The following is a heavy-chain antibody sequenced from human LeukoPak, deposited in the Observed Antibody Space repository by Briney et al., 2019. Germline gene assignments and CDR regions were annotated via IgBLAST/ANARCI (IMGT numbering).Heavy chain of an antibody. CDR2: IKQDGSEK. V-gene: IGHV3-7*03. D-gene: IGHD5-24*01. CDR1: GFTFTTYW. J-gene: IGHJ4*02. CDR3: ARDAEMATISGYFDY. Sequence: PGGSLRLSCTTSGFTFTTYWMSWVRQAPGKGLEWVANIKQDGSEKHYVDSVKGRFTISRDNAKNSLYLQMNSLRAEDTAVYYCARDAEMATISGYFDYWGQGTLVTVSS.